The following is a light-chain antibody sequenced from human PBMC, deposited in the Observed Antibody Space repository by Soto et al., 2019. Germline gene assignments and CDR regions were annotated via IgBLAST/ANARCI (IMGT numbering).Light chain of an antibody. CDR3: QQYGSSPRT. CDR2: GAS. CDR1: QSVSNNY. Sequence: EIVLTQSPGTLSLSPGERATLSCRASQSVSNNYLGWYQQKPGQAPRLLIYGASSRATGIPDRFSGSGSGTDFTLTISRLEPEDFAVNYCQQYGSSPRTFGQGTKVEIK. V-gene: IGKV3-20*01. J-gene: IGKJ1*01.